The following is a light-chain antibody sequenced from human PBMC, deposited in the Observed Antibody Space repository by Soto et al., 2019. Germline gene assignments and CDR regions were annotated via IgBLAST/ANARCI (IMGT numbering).Light chain of an antibody. Sequence: DFQMTQSPSTLSASVGDRVTITCRASQSISSRLAWFQQKPGKAPKLLIYDASTMDSGVPLRFSGSGSGTEFTISILRLQTDDFSYYHWHHYCSYWTFGQGTKVE. CDR2: DAS. V-gene: IGKV1-5*01. CDR1: QSISSR. CDR3: HHYCSYWT. J-gene: IGKJ1*01.